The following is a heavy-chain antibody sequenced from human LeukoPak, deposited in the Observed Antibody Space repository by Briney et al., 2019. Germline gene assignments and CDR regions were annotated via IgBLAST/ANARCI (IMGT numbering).Heavy chain of an antibody. CDR2: QDGSEK. Sequence: QDGSEKYYVDSLKGRFTISRDNAKNSLYLQMDSLRAEDTAVYFCASACGGDCYPSTDTFDYWGQGTLVTVSS. J-gene: IGHJ4*02. CDR3: ASACGGDCYPSTDTFDY. D-gene: IGHD2-21*02. V-gene: IGHV3-7*01.